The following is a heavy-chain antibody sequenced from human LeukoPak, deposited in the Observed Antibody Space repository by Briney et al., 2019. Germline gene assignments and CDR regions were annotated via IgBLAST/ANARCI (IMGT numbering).Heavy chain of an antibody. CDR1: GYTFTGYY. V-gene: IGHV1-2*02. Sequence: ASVKVSCKAHGYTFTGYYMHWMRQAPGQGPEWMGWIKPNSGGTKYAQKFQGRITLTRDSSIDTAYMELRSLRSDDTAVYYCARDHVIVGDDAFDIWGQGTMVTVSS. CDR2: IKPNSGGT. D-gene: IGHD3-22*01. J-gene: IGHJ3*02. CDR3: ARDHVIVGDDAFDI.